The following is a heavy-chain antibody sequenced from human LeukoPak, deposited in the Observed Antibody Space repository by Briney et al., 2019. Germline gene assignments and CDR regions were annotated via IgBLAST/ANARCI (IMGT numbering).Heavy chain of an antibody. CDR1: GDSVSSNSAA. D-gene: IGHD6-19*01. J-gene: IGHJ4*02. CDR3: ARLSSGAGGDFNF. CDR2: TYYRSKWYN. V-gene: IGHV6-1*01. Sequence: SRTLSLTCAISGDSVSSNSAAWNWVRQSPSRGLEWLGRTYYRSKWYNNYALSVKSRITIKPDTSKNQFSLQLNSVTPEDTAVYYCARLSSGAGGDFNFWGQGSLVTVSS.